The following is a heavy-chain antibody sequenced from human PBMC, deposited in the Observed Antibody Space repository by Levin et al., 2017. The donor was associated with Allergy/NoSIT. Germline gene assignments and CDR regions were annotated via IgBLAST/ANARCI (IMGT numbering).Heavy chain of an antibody. CDR3: ARDRVVASSGTYYYYGMAV. Sequence: SQTLSLTCIVSGGSISSYHWSWIRQPPGKGLEWIGYIYYSGSTNYNPSLKSRVTMSVDTSKNQFSLTLNSVTAADTAVYYCARDRVVASSGTYYYYGMAVWGQGTTVTVSS. D-gene: IGHD2-15*01. CDR1: GGSISSYH. CDR2: IYYSGST. J-gene: IGHJ6*02. V-gene: IGHV4-59*01.